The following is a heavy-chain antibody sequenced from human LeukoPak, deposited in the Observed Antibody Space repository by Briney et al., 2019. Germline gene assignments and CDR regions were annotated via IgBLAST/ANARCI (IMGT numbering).Heavy chain of an antibody. CDR1: GFTFSSYG. CDR3: AKEVLEWLLYEAYNWFDP. D-gene: IGHD3-3*01. V-gene: IGHV3-30*18. J-gene: IGHJ5*02. CDR2: TSYDGSNK. Sequence: GGSLRLSCAASGFTFSSYGMHWVRQAPGKGLEWVAVTSYDGSNKYYADSVKGRFTISRDNSKNTLYLQMNSLRAEDTAVYYCAKEVLEWLLYEAYNWFDPWGQGTLVTVSS.